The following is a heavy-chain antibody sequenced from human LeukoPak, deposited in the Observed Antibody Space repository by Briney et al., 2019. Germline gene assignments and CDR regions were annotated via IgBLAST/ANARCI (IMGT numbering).Heavy chain of an antibody. CDR3: AIEYSSSSSFDY. D-gene: IGHD6-6*01. V-gene: IGHV4-59*08. J-gene: IGHJ4*02. Sequence: KPSETLSLTCTVSGGSISSYYWSWIRQPPGKGLEWIGYIYYSGSTNYNPSLKSRVTISVDTSKNQFSLKLSSVTAADTAVYYCAIEYSSSSSFDYWGQGTLVTVSS. CDR1: GGSISSYY. CDR2: IYYSGST.